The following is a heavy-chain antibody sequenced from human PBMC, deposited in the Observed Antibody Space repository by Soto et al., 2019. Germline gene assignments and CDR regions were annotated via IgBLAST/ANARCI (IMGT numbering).Heavy chain of an antibody. V-gene: IGHV3-66*01. CDR2: IYSGGST. Sequence: GGSLRLSCAASGFTVSSNYVSWVRQAPGKGLEWVSVIYSGGSTYYADSVKGRFTISRDNSKNTLYLQMNSLRVEDTAVYYCARGNQGPRSVNTPFDPWGQGTLVTVSS. D-gene: IGHD4-17*01. J-gene: IGHJ5*02. CDR1: GFTVSSNY. CDR3: ARGNQGPRSVNTPFDP.